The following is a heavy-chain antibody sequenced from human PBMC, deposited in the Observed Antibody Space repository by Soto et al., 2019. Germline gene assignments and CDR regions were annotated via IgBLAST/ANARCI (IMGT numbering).Heavy chain of an antibody. Sequence: QVLLVQSGAEVKKPGSSVKVSCKASGGTFSSYGISWMRQAPGRGLEWMGGIIPLFGTTNYAQKFRGRVTVTADESTSTVNMELRSLRFEDTAVYYCARAHGSSWYNWFDPWGQGTLVTVSS. V-gene: IGHV1-69*01. J-gene: IGHJ5*02. CDR1: GGTFSSYG. CDR3: ARAHGSSWYNWFDP. D-gene: IGHD6-13*01. CDR2: IIPLFGTT.